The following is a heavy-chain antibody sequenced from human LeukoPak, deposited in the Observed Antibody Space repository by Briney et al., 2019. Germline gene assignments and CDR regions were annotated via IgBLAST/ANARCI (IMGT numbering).Heavy chain of an antibody. J-gene: IGHJ4*02. CDR1: GGSISNYY. D-gene: IGHD2-21*02. CDR2: IYNSGST. V-gene: IGHV4-59*01. CDR3: ARVGDHALKD. Sequence: SETLSLTCTVSGGSISNYYWTWIRQPPGKGLEWIGYIYNSGSTNYNPSPKSRVTISVDTSKNQFSLKLSSVTAADTAVYYCARVGDHALKDWGQGNLVTVSS.